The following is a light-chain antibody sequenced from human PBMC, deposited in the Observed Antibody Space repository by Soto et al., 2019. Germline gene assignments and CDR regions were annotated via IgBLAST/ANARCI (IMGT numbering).Light chain of an antibody. CDR3: HQRSNWPLT. CDR1: QSVSSSY. V-gene: IGKV3D-20*02. CDR2: GAS. Sequence: EIVLTQSPGTLSLSPGERATLSCRASQSVSSSYLAWYQQKPGQAPRLLIYGASGRATGIPARFSGSGSGTDFTLTISSLEPEDFAVYYCHQRSNWPLTFGGGTKV. J-gene: IGKJ4*01.